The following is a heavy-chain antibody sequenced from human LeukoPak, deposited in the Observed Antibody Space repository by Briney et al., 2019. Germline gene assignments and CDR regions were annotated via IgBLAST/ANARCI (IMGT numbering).Heavy chain of an antibody. CDR3: ARDIGVAAAVTGFDY. D-gene: IGHD6-13*01. CDR2: ISSNGGST. J-gene: IGHJ4*02. CDR1: GFTFSSYA. V-gene: IGHV3-64*01. Sequence: GGSLRLSCAASGFTFSSYAMHWVRQAPGKGLEYVSAISSNGGSTYYANSVKGRFTISRDNSKNTLYLQMGSLRAEDTAVYYCARDIGVAAAVTGFDYWGQGTLVTVSS.